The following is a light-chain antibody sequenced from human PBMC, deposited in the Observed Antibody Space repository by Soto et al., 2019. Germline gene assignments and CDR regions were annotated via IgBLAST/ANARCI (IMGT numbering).Light chain of an antibody. J-gene: IGKJ2*01. CDR1: QGISNY. CDR2: AAS. CDR3: QKYNSAPYT. Sequence: DIQMTQSPSSLSASVGDRVTITCRASQGISNYLACYQQKPGKVPKLLIYAASTLQSGVPSRFSGSGSGTDFALTISSRQPEDVATYYCQKYNSAPYTFGQGTKLEIK. V-gene: IGKV1-27*01.